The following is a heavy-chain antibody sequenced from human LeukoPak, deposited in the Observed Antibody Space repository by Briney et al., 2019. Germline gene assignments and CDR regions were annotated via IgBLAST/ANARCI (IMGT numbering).Heavy chain of an antibody. CDR3: ARSAVTTGYFQH. D-gene: IGHD4-17*01. CDR2: IRSEANSFAT. V-gene: IGHV3-73*01. CDR1: GFTFSDSA. Sequence: PGGSLRLSCATSGFTFSDSAIHWVRQASGKGLEWIGRIRSEANSFATAYAASVEGRFTISRDDSENTAFLQMNSLKTADTAVYYCARSAVTTGYFQHWGQGTLVTVSS. J-gene: IGHJ1*01.